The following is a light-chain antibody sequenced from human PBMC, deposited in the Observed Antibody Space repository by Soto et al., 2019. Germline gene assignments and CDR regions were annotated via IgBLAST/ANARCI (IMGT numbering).Light chain of an antibody. J-gene: IGLJ3*02. CDR3: AAWDDSLSGWV. CDR2: RNN. Sequence: QAVVTQPPSASGTPGQRVTISCSGSSSNIGSNYVYWYKQLPGTAPKLLIYRNNQRPSGVPDRFSGSKSGTSASLANSGLRSGEESDYYCAAWDDSLSGWVFGGGTKLTVL. V-gene: IGLV1-47*01. CDR1: SSNIGSNY.